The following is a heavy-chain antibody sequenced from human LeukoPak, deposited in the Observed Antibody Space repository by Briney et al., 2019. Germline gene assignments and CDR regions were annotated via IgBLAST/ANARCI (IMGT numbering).Heavy chain of an antibody. CDR3: AKDKGVRYFGY. V-gene: IGHV3-30*02. CDR1: TLTFSSFG. J-gene: IGHJ4*02. CDR2: IRSDGSDT. Sequence: GGSLILSCAASTLTFSSFGMHWVRQAPGKGLEWVTFIRSDGSDTYYADSVKGRFTISSDNSMNTLYLQMNSLRPEDTAVYYCAKDKGVRYFGYWGQGTLVTVSS. D-gene: IGHD1-1*01.